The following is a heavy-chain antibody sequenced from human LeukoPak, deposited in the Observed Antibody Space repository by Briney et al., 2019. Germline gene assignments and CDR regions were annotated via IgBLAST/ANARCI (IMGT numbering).Heavy chain of an antibody. V-gene: IGHV4-4*09. CDR1: GDSITNFY. D-gene: IGHD3-22*01. Sequence: SETLSLTCAVSGDSITNFYWSWVRQSPRKGLEWIGDIYTSGSTKYHPSLKSRATISVDTTKIQFSLKLFSVPAADTTVYYCARCNTPYYYDSTGYYWFDPWGQGTLVTVSS. CDR3: ARCNTPYYYDSTGYYWFDP. J-gene: IGHJ5*02. CDR2: IYTSGST.